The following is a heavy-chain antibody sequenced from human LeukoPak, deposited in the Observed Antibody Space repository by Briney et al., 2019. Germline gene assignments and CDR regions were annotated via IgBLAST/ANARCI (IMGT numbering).Heavy chain of an antibody. CDR2: MNPNSGNT. CDR1: GYTFTSYD. CDR3: ARGVTMIVVVTLFDY. D-gene: IGHD3-22*01. Sequence: ASVKVSCKASGYTFTSYDINWVRQATGQGLEWMGWMNPNSGNTGYAQKFQGRVTMTRNTSMSTAYMELSSLRSEDTAVYYCARGVTMIVVVTLFDYWGQGTLVTASS. J-gene: IGHJ4*02. V-gene: IGHV1-8*01.